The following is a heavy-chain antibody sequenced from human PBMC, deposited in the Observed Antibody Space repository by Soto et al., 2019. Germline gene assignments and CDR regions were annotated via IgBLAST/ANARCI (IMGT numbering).Heavy chain of an antibody. CDR2: MYYTGNK. V-gene: IGHV4-39*01. CDR3: SRRSSSSCGSLFEA. CDR1: GGSIISGTYY. Sequence: SLNCTVSGGSIISGTYYWDWIRQPPVKGLDWIGAMYYTGNKNYNPSLESRVPMSVDTSKNQFSLKLSSVTPTDTAVYYCSRRSSSSCGSLFEALGRGILVIVS. D-gene: IGHD6-6*01. J-gene: IGHJ5*02.